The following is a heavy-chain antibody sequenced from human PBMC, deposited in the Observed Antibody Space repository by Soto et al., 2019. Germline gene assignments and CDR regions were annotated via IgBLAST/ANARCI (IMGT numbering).Heavy chain of an antibody. Sequence: PGGYLRLTCAASGFTFSSYWMSWVRQAPGKGLEWVANIKQDGSEKYYVDSVKGRFTISRDNAKNSLYLQMNSLRAEDTAGYYWGSLPFDDFSGFDTWGEGALVTVSS. V-gene: IGHV3-7*03. CDR2: IKQDGSEK. CDR3: GSLPFDDFSGFDT. J-gene: IGHJ5*02. CDR1: GFTFSSYW. D-gene: IGHD3-3*01.